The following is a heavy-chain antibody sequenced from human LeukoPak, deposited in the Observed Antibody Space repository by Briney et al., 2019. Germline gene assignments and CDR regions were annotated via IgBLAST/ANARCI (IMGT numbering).Heavy chain of an antibody. J-gene: IGHJ6*04. V-gene: IGHV3-7*01. CDR1: GFTFSSYW. CDR2: IKQDGSEK. CDR3: AELGITMIGGV. Sequence: PGGSLRLSCAASGFTFSSYWLTWVRQAPGKGLEWVANIKQDGSEKFYVDSVKGRFTISRDNAKNSLYLQMNSLRAEDTAVYYCAELGITMIGGVWGKGTTVTISS. D-gene: IGHD3-10*02.